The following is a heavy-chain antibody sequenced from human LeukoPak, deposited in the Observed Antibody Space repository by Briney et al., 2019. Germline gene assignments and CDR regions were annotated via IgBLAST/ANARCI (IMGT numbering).Heavy chain of an antibody. J-gene: IGHJ4*02. CDR3: ARGRDEHTAGPSVLGY. CDR2: ISVYNGDT. D-gene: IGHD5-18*01. V-gene: IGHV1-18*01. Sequence: ASVKVSCKASGYIFTTYGISWVRQAPGQGLEWMGWISVYNGDTSYAQRLQGRVTMTTDTSTSTAHLELRSLRSDDTAVYYCARGRDEHTAGPSVLGYWGQGSLVTVSS. CDR1: GYIFTTYG.